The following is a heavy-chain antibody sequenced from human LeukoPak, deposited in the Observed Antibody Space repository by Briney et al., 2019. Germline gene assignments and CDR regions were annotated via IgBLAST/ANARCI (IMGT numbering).Heavy chain of an antibody. V-gene: IGHV3-23*01. CDR3: AKGERIFLWDSSGLTGAFDV. CDR2: ISGSGGST. CDR1: GFTFSSYA. D-gene: IGHD3-22*01. J-gene: IGHJ3*01. Sequence: GGSLRLSCAASGFTFSSYAMSWVRQAPGKGLAWVSAISGSGGSTYYADSVKGRFTISRDNSKNTLYLQMNSLRAEDTAVYYCAKGERIFLWDSSGLTGAFDVWGQGTMVTVSS.